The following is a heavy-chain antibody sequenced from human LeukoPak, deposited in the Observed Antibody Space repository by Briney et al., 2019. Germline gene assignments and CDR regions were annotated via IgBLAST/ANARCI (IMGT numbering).Heavy chain of an antibody. Sequence: GGSLRLSCAASGFTFDDYAMHWVRQAPGEGLEWVSGISWNSGSIGYADSVKGRFTISRDNAKNSLYLQMNSLRAEDTALYYCAKGDDCSGGSCYSSWFDPWGQGTLVTVSS. CDR1: GFTFDDYA. J-gene: IGHJ5*02. CDR2: ISWNSGSI. D-gene: IGHD2-15*01. V-gene: IGHV3-9*01. CDR3: AKGDDCSGGSCYSSWFDP.